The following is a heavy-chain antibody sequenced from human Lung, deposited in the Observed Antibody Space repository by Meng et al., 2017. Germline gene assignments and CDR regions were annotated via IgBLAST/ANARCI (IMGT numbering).Heavy chain of an antibody. CDR3: ARGQKGYFDL. CDR2: IYNSGST. J-gene: IGHJ2*01. V-gene: IGHV4-30-4*01. CDR1: GCSISSSNYD. Sequence: VQLQDPAPGLVKPPQTLSLTCTVSGCSISSSNYDWSWIRQPPGNGLEWSGHIYNSGSTYYNPSLKSRITISVDTSKNQFSLKLSSVTAADTAVYYCARGQKGYFDLWGRGTLVTVSS.